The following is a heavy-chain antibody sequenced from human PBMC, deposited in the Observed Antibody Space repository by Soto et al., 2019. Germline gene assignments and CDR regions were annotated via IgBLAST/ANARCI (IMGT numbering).Heavy chain of an antibody. V-gene: IGHV4-59*01. Sequence: PSATLALTCTVSGGSISSYYWSWIRQPPGKGLEWIGYIYYSGSTNYNPSLKSRVTISVDTSKNQFSLKLSSVTAADTAVYYCARVNYGGNSGRFDYWGQGTLVTVSS. CDR1: GGSISSYY. J-gene: IGHJ4*02. CDR3: ARVNYGGNSGRFDY. CDR2: IYYSGST. D-gene: IGHD4-17*01.